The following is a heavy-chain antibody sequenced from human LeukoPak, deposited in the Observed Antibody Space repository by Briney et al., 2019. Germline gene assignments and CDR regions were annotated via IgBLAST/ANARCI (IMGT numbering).Heavy chain of an antibody. J-gene: IGHJ6*03. CDR2: IYYSGST. Sequence: SETLSLTCTVSGGSISSYYWSWIRQPPGKGLEWIGYIYYSGSTNYNPSLKSRVTISVDTSKKHFSLKLSSVTAADTAVYYCARSIEARRRSGLGYYYYYYYMNVWDKGTTVTVSS. CDR1: GGSISSYY. D-gene: IGHD6-6*01. V-gene: IGHV4-59*12. CDR3: ARSIEARRRSGLGYYYYYYYMNV.